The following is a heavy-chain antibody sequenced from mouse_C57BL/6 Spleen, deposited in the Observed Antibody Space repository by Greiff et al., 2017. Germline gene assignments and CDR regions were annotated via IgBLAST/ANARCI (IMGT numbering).Heavy chain of an antibody. Sequence: EVQLQQSGPELVKPGASVKMSCKASGYTFTDYNMHWLMRSHGRSLEWIGYINPNNGGTSYNQTFKGKATLTVNKSSSTAYMELRSLTSEDSAIYYWARAGDYADYYAMDYWGQGTTVTVSS. D-gene: IGHD2-4*01. CDR1: GYTFTDYN. V-gene: IGHV1-22*01. J-gene: IGHJ4*01. CDR2: INPNNGGT. CDR3: ARAGDYADYYAMDY.